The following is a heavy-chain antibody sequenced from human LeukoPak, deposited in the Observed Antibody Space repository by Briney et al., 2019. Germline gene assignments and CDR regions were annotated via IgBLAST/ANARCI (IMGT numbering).Heavy chain of an antibody. CDR1: GFTFSSYA. CDR3: ARAPKVVTAIPKDLQH. J-gene: IGHJ1*01. V-gene: IGHV3-30-3*01. CDR2: ISYDGSNK. D-gene: IGHD2-21*02. Sequence: GGSLRLSCAASGFTFSSYAMHWVRQAPGKGLEWVAVISYDGSNKYYADSVKGRFTISRDNSKNTLYLQMNSLRAEDTAVCYCARAPKVVTAIPKDLQHWGQGTLVTVSS.